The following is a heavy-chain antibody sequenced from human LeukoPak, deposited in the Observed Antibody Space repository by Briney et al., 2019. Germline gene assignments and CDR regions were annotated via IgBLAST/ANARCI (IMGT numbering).Heavy chain of an antibody. V-gene: IGHV4-59*12. CDR3: ARVNAEPDWFDP. CDR2: IYYSGST. J-gene: IGHJ5*02. D-gene: IGHD1-1*01. Sequence: PSETLSLTCTVSGGSISSYYWSWIRQPPGKGLKWIGYIYYSGSTYYNPSLKSRVTISVDTSKNQFSLKLSSVTAADTAVYYCARVNAEPDWFDPWGQGTLVTVSS. CDR1: GGSISSYY.